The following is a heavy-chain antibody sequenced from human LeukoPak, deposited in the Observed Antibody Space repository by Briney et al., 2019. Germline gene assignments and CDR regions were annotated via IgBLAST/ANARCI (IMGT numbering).Heavy chain of an antibody. CDR1: GASISSSSYY. J-gene: IGHJ4*02. CDR3: ATVASTCTGGSCYQYYFDY. V-gene: IGHV4-39*01. CDR2: IYYSGST. Sequence: PSETLSLTCTVSGASISSSSYYWAWIRQPPGKGLEWIGSIYYSGSTYHNPSLKSRVTISVDTSKNRFSLPLRSVTAADTAVYNCATVASTCTGGSCYQYYFDYWGQGTLVTVSS. D-gene: IGHD2-15*01.